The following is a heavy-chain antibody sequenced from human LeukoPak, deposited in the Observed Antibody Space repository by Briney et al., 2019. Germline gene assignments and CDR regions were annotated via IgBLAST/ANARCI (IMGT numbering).Heavy chain of an antibody. CDR3: AKIDRTYCSRSSCYALDY. V-gene: IGHV5-51*01. D-gene: IGHD2-2*01. CDR2: IYPGDSDT. Sequence: GESLKISCKGSGYSFTSYWIGWVRQMPGKGLEWMGIIYPGDSDTRYSPSFQGQVTISADKSITTAYLQWSSLKASDTAMYYCAKIDRTYCSRSSCYALDYWGQGALVTVSS. J-gene: IGHJ4*02. CDR1: GYSFTSYW.